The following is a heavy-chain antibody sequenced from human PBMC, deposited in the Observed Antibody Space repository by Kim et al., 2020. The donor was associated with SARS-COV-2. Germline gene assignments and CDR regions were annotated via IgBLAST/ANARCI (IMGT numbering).Heavy chain of an antibody. D-gene: IGHD6-19*01. V-gene: IGHV3-23*01. Sequence: VKGRFTISRDNSKNTLYLQMNSLRAEDTAVYYCAKDDGSGWPLSWDGMDVWGQGTTVTVSS. J-gene: IGHJ6*02. CDR3: AKDDGSGWPLSWDGMDV.